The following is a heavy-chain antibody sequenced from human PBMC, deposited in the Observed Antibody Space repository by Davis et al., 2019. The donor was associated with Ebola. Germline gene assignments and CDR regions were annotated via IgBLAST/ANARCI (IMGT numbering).Heavy chain of an antibody. J-gene: IGHJ4*02. V-gene: IGHV3-23*01. CDR3: AKLRGIIPSGEY. CDR2: ISGNSGTI. D-gene: IGHD3-10*01. CDR1: GFSFSIHA. Sequence: GESLKISCAASGFSFSIHAMSWVRQAPGKGLEWVAGISGNSGTIYYADALKGRFTISRDNSKNTLYLQMNSLRVEDTALYYCAKLRGIIPSGEYWGQGTLVTVSS.